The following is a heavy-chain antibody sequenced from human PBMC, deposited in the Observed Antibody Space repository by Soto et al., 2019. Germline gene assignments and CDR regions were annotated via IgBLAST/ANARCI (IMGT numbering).Heavy chain of an antibody. Sequence: ETLSLTCTVSGGSISSSSHYWAWIRQPPGKGLEWIGTIYNTGSAHYNPSLKSRVTISVDTSRNQFSLKLSSEAAADTAVYYCAGTFCSGGTCYGDSWGQGTLVTVSS. CDR2: IYNTGSA. J-gene: IGHJ4*02. CDR3: AGTFCSGGTCYGDS. CDR1: GGSISSSSHY. D-gene: IGHD2-15*01. V-gene: IGHV4-39*01.